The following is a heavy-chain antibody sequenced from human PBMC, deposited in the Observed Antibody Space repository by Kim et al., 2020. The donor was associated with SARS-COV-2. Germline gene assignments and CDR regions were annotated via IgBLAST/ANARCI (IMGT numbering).Heavy chain of an antibody. CDR2: INQDGSEK. CDR1: GFTFSSYW. CDR3: ARLYYDFWIGYHQYYYYGMEV. V-gene: IGHV3-7*01. Sequence: GGSLRLSCAASGFTFSSYWMSWVRQAPGKGLEWVSNINQDGSEKYYVDSVKGRFTISRDNAKNSLYLQMNSLRAEDTAVYYCARLYYDFWIGYHQYYYYGMEVWGQGPTVTVSS. J-gene: IGHJ6*01. D-gene: IGHD3-3*01.